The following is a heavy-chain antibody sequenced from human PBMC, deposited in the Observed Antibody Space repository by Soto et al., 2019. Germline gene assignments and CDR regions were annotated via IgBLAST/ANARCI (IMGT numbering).Heavy chain of an antibody. Sequence: GAYLKMYWKGSGYSFTSYWISWVRQMPGKGLEWMGRIDPSDSYTNYSPSFQGHVTISADKSISTAYLQWSSLTASDTAMYYCACPSGAPPARAGYSQYYYYGIDVWGQGPSVPFSS. J-gene: IGHJ6*02. CDR1: GYSFTSYW. CDR3: ACPSGAPPARAGYSQYYYYGIDV. V-gene: IGHV5-10-1*01. D-gene: IGHD2-15*01. CDR2: IDPSDSYT.